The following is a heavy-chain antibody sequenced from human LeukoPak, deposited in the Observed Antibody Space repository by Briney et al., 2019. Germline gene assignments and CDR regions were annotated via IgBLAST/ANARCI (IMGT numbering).Heavy chain of an antibody. CDR2: ISSSCSTI. J-gene: IGHJ4*02. Sequence: PGGSLRLSCAASGFTFSSYEMNWVRQAPGKGLEWVSYISSSCSTIYYADSVKGRFTISRDNAKNSLYLQMNSLRAEDTAVYYCARGDGIVVVPAAMGDYWGQGTLVTVSS. CDR3: ARGDGIVVVPAAMGDY. V-gene: IGHV3-48*03. D-gene: IGHD2-2*01. CDR1: GFTFSSYE.